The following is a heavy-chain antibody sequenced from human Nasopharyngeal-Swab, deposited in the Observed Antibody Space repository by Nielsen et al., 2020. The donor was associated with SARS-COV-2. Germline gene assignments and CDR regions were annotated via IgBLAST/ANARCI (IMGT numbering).Heavy chain of an antibody. V-gene: IGHV3-30*04. J-gene: IGHJ4*02. CDR2: ISYDGHIK. Sequence: GSLRLSCAASGFTFSTSAMHWVRQAPGKGLEWVALISYDGHIKYYADSVKGRFTISRDNSKNTLYLQMNSLRAEDTAVYYCAKGVYSYGYVADLYFDYWGQGTLVTVSS. D-gene: IGHD5-18*01. CDR1: GFTFSTSA. CDR3: AKGVYSYGYVADLYFDY.